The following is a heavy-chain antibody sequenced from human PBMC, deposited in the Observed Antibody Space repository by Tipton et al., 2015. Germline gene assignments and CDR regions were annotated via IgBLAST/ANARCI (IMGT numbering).Heavy chain of an antibody. D-gene: IGHD3-22*01. J-gene: IGHJ6*02. Sequence: VKPSQTLSLTCIVSNGSIRKSDDYWSWIRHLPGKGLEWIGDSYYSGDTYYKQSLKSRVTISADTSKNQFSLNLSSVTAAVTAVYYCARHRLNYYDSSGPVPYYAMDVWGQGATVTVSS. V-gene: IGHV4-31*03. CDR2: SYYSGDT. CDR1: NGSIRKSDDY. CDR3: ARHRLNYYDSSGPVPYYAMDV.